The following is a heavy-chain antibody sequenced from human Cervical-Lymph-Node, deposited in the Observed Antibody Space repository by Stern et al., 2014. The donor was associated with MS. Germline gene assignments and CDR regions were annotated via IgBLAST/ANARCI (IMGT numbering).Heavy chain of an antibody. D-gene: IGHD3-10*01. CDR3: ARGGGYSYSTLDY. Sequence: VQLVESGAEVKKPGASVKVSCKASAYTITDYYTHWVRQAPGHGLERMGWINPNSGGTYSAQKFQGRLTMTRDTSISTAYMELSSLRSDDTAVYYCARGGGYSYSTLDYWGQGTQVTVSS. V-gene: IGHV1-2*02. J-gene: IGHJ4*02. CDR2: INPNSGGT. CDR1: AYTITDYY.